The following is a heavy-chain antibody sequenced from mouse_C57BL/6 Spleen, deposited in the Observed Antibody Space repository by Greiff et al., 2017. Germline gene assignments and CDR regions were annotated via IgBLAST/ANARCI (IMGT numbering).Heavy chain of an antibody. J-gene: IGHJ3*01. Sequence: QVQLQQSGAELARPGASVKMSCKASGYTFTSYTMHWVKQRPGQGLEWIGYINPSSGYTKYNQKFKDKATLTADKSSSTAYMQLSSLTSEDAAVYYCARSYYYGSSYEGFAYWGEGTLVTVSA. CDR3: ARSYYYGSSYEGFAY. V-gene: IGHV1-4*01. CDR1: GYTFTSYT. D-gene: IGHD1-1*01. CDR2: INPSSGYT.